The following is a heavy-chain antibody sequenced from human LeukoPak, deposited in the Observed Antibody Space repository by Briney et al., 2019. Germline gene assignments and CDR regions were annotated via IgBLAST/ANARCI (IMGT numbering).Heavy chain of an antibody. Sequence: SETLSLTCAVYGGSFSGYYWSWIRQPPGKGLEWIGEINHSGSTNYNPSLKSRVTISVDTSKNQFSLKLSSVTAADTAVYYCAGKRVDRTQSLDYWGQGTLVTVSS. CDR3: AGKRVDRTQSLDY. J-gene: IGHJ4*02. V-gene: IGHV4-34*01. CDR2: INHSGST. CDR1: GGSFSGYY. D-gene: IGHD1-14*01.